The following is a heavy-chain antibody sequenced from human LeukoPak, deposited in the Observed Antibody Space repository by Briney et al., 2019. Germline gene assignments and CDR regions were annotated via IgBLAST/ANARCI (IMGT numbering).Heavy chain of an antibody. J-gene: IGHJ5*02. V-gene: IGHV1-2*02. Sequence: ASVKVSCKASGYTFSDYYMHWARQAPGQGLEWMGWINPNNGGTNYAQKFQGRVTMTRDTSISTAYMELNRLTSDDTAVYYCAREADILTGYYIDPWGQGTLVTVSS. CDR2: INPNNGGT. CDR1: GYTFSDYY. D-gene: IGHD3-9*01. CDR3: AREADILTGYYIDP.